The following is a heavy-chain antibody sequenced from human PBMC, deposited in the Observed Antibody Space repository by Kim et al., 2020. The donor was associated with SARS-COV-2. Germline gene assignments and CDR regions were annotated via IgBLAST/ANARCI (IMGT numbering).Heavy chain of an antibody. Sequence: SETLSLTCTVYGGSISGGDYTWSRIRQHPGQDREGNGNIYYSGSTNHTPSLKRRVTISVDTHKNHFSLRLSTVTAADAAECYCALGRITIFGVVFACDY. D-gene: IGHD3-3*01. CDR3: ALGRITIFGVVFACDY. CDR1: GGSISGGDYT. J-gene: IGHJ4*01. V-gene: IGHV4-31*03. CDR2: IYYSGST.